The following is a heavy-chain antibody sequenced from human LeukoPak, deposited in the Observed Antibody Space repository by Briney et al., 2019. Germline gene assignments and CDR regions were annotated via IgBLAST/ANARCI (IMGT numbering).Heavy chain of an antibody. V-gene: IGHV4-34*01. J-gene: IGHJ4*02. Sequence: PSETLSLTCAVYGGSFSGYYWSWIRQPPGKGLEWIGEINHSGSTNYNPSLKSRVTISVDASKNQFSLKLSSVTAADTAVYYCARGGSTMVRGVIIDPLYYWGQGTLVTVSS. CDR2: INHSGST. CDR1: GGSFSGYY. D-gene: IGHD3-10*01. CDR3: ARGGSTMVRGVIIDPLYY.